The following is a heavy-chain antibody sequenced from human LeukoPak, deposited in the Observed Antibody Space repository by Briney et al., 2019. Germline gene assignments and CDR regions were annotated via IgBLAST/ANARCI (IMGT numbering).Heavy chain of an antibody. CDR3: ARGESWAFAY. CDR1: GYSFTSYW. CDR2: VKPDGSEE. V-gene: IGHV3-7*05. J-gene: IGHJ4*02. Sequence: GESLKISCKSSGYSFTSYWISWVRQAPGKGLEWVANVKPDGSEEYYVDSVKGRFTASRDNAKNSLYLQMNSLRAEDTAVYYCARGESWAFAYWGQGTLVTVSS. D-gene: IGHD1-26*01.